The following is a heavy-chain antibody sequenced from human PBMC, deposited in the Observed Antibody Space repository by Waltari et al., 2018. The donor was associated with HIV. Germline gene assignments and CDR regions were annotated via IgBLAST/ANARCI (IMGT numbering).Heavy chain of an antibody. D-gene: IGHD2-2*01. V-gene: IGHV3-43*01. CDR1: GFTFDDYT. J-gene: IGHJ4*02. CDR2: ISWDGGST. Sequence: EVQLVESGGVVVQPGGSLRLSCAASGFTFDDYTMHWVRQAPGKGLEWVSLISWDGGSTYYADSVKGRFTISRDNSKNSLYLQMNSLRTEDTALYYCAKGGGGCSTSCLLLDYWGQGTLVTVSS. CDR3: AKGGGGCSTSCLLLDY.